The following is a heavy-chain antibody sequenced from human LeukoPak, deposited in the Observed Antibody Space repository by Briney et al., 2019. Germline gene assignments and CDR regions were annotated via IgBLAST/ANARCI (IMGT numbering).Heavy chain of an antibody. Sequence: GGSLRLSCAASGFTFSKTWITWIRQAPCKGLEWVANINDDGKRTNYMDSVKGRFTISRDNTKNSLYLQMNSLRAEDTAMYLCATDRGYYAFEYWGQGTLVTVSS. CDR3: ATDRGYYAFEY. J-gene: IGHJ4*02. CDR2: INDDGKRT. D-gene: IGHD1-26*01. CDR1: GFTFSKTW. V-gene: IGHV3-7*01.